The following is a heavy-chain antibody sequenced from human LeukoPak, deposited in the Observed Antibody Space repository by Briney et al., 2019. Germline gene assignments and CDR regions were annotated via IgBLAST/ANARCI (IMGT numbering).Heavy chain of an antibody. J-gene: IGHJ6*03. CDR2: IDAAGDT. CDR1: GFTFSSYD. Sequence: GGSLRLSCAASGFTFSSYDMHWVRQAPGKGLEWVSAIDAAGDTYYPGSVKGRFTISRENVKNSFYLQMNSLRAGDTGVYYCARGGGSDNYFYYYYMDVWGKGTTVSVPS. D-gene: IGHD2-15*01. CDR3: ARGGGSDNYFYYYYMDV. V-gene: IGHV3-13*01.